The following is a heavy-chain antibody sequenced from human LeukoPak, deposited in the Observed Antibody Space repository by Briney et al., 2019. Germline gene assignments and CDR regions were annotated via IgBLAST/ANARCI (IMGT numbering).Heavy chain of an antibody. CDR1: GFSITNYY. Sequence: PGGSLRLSCAASGFSITNYYMHWVRQAPGKGLEWDSLFVSDDNRVYADSVKGRFTISRDNAKNTLYLQMNSLRADDTAVYYCATDSPHRRLDPSGQGTLVTVSS. J-gene: IGHJ5*02. CDR3: ATDSPHRRLDP. CDR2: FVSDDNR. V-gene: IGHV3-74*01.